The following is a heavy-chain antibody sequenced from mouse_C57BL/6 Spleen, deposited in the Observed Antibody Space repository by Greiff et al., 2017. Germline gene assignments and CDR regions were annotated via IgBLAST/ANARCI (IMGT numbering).Heavy chain of an antibody. J-gene: IGHJ3*01. D-gene: IGHD2-4*01. Sequence: VQLQQSVAELVRPGASVKLSCTASSFNIKNTYMHCLKPRPEQGLEWIGRIDPANGNTKYAPKFQGKALITAEPSSNTAYLQLSSLTSEDTAIYYCASDYGFAYWGQGTLVTVSA. CDR1: SFNIKNTY. CDR2: IDPANGNT. CDR3: ASDYGFAY. V-gene: IGHV14-3*01.